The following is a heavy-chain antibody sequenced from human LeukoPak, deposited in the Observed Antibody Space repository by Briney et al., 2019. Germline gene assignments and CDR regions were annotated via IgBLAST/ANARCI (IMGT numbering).Heavy chain of an antibody. CDR3: ARADSGYGPGYFDY. J-gene: IGHJ4*02. CDR2: INPNSGGT. V-gene: IGHV1-2*02. CDR1: GYTFTVYY. Sequence: GASVKVSCKASGYTFTVYYMHWVRQAPGQGLEWMGWINPNSGGTNYAQKFQGRVTMTRDTSISTAYMELSRLRSDDTAVYYCARADSGYGPGYFDYWGQGTLVTVSS. D-gene: IGHD3-10*01.